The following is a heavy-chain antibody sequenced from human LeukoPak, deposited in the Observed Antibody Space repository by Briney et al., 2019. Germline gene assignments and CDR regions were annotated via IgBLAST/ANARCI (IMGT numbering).Heavy chain of an antibody. CDR3: ARGWYQQRWFDP. V-gene: IGHV4-30-4*08. CDR2: IYYSGST. Sequence: SETLSLTCTVSGGSVSSGSYYWSWIRQPPGKGLEWIGYIYYSGSTYYNPSLKSRVTISVDTSKNQFSLKLSSVTAADTAVYYCARGWYQQRWFDPWGQGTLVTVSS. J-gene: IGHJ5*02. D-gene: IGHD2-2*01. CDR1: GGSVSSGSYY.